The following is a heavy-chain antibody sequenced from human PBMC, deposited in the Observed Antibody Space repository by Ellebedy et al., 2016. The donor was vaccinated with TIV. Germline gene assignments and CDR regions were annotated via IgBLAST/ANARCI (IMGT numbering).Heavy chain of an antibody. J-gene: IGHJ4*02. CDR1: GGSISSSSYY. CDR2: IYYSGST. D-gene: IGHD5-24*01. Sequence: GSLRLSCTVSGGSISSSSYYWGWIRQSPGKGLEWIGSIYYSGSTYYNPSLKSRITISVDKSKNQLSLKLSSVTAADTAVYYCARGGGWLQLGYDYWGQGTLVTVSS. V-gene: IGHV4-39*07. CDR3: ARGGGWLQLGYDY.